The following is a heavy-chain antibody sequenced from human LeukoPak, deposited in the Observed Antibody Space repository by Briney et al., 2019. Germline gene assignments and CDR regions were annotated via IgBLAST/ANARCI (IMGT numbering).Heavy chain of an antibody. D-gene: IGHD2-21*02. V-gene: IGHV4-30-4*01. Sequence: SETLSLTCTVSGGSISSGDYYWSWIRQPPGKGLEWIGYIYYSGSTYYNPSLKSRVTISVDTSKNQFSLKLSSVTAADTAVYYCARDPYCGGDCYSSHDAFDIWGQGTMVTVSS. CDR1: GGSISSGDYY. CDR2: IYYSGST. J-gene: IGHJ3*02. CDR3: ARDPYCGGDCYSSHDAFDI.